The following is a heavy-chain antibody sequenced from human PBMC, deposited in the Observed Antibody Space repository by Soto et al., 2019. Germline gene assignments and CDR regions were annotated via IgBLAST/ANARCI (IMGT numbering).Heavy chain of an antibody. D-gene: IGHD1-20*01. J-gene: IGHJ6*03. CDR2: MNPNSGNT. Sequence: NFDRKGVGYAYITHVIAWRRKKKEKGLEWMGWMNPNSGNTGYAQKFQGRVTMTRNTSISTAYMELSSLRSEDTAVYYCARGLYNWNYYYYMDVWGKGTTVTVSS. CDR3: ARGLYNWNYYYYMDV. V-gene: IGHV1-8*01. CDR1: GYAYITHV.